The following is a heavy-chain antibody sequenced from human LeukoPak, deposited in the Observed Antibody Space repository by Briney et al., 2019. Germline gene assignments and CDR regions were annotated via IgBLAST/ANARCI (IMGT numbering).Heavy chain of an antibody. D-gene: IGHD3-22*01. Sequence: ASVKVSCKASGGTFSSCAISWVRQAPGQGLEWMGRIIPIFGTANYAQKFQGRVTITTDESTSTAYMELSSLRSEDTAVYYCARDHYYDSSGYFSENPPGEPDYWGQGTLVTVSS. CDR1: GGTFSSCA. J-gene: IGHJ4*02. V-gene: IGHV1-69*05. CDR3: ARDHYYDSSGYFSENPPGEPDY. CDR2: IIPIFGTA.